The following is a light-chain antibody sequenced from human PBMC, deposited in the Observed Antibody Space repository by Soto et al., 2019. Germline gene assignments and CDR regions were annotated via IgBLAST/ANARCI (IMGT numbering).Light chain of an antibody. Sequence: QPVLTQPPSASASLGASVRLTCTLNSGHSSYAIAWHQQQPEKGPQYLMKINSDGSHSKGGGIPDRFSGSSSGAERYLTISSLQSEDEADYYCQAWGTGMVFGGGTKLTV. CDR1: SGHSSYA. J-gene: IGLJ2*01. CDR2: INSDGSH. CDR3: QAWGTGMV. V-gene: IGLV4-69*01.